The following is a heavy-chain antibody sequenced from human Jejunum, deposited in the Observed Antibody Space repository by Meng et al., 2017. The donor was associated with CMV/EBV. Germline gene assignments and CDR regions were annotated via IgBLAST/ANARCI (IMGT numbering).Heavy chain of an antibody. V-gene: IGHV1-69*05. Sequence: KASGGSVSSDGVSWVRQAPGQGLEWMGGIIPIFDTPNYAQRFQGRVTITTDESTSTAYMELSSLRSEDTAVYYCARTTYYFYGMDVWGQGTTVTVSS. D-gene: IGHD1-1*01. CDR2: IIPIFDTP. CDR3: ARTTYYFYGMDV. J-gene: IGHJ6*02. CDR1: GGSVSSDG.